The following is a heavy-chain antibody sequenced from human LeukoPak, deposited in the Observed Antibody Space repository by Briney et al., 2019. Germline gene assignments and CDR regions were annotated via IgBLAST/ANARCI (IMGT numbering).Heavy chain of an antibody. V-gene: IGHV4-59*01. D-gene: IGHD3-22*01. CDR2: IYYSGST. J-gene: IGHJ3*02. CDR3: ARDHQLLGYYYDSSGSHDAFDT. CDR1: GGSISSYY. Sequence: PSETLSLTGTVSGGSISSYYWSWIRQPPGKGLEWIGYIYYSGSTNYNPSLKSRVTISVDTSKNQFSLKLSSVTAADTAVYYCARDHQLLGYYYDSSGSHDAFDTWGQGTMVTVSS.